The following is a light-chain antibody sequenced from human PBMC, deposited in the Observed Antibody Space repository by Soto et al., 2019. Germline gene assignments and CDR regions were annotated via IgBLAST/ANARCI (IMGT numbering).Light chain of an antibody. CDR1: QGISSY. J-gene: IGKJ4*01. Sequence: DIQLTQSPSFLSASVGDRVTITCRASQGISSYLAWFQQKPGKAPKVLIYAASILQGGVPSRFSGSGSGTEFKLTISSLQPEDFATYYCQQLNSYPLTFGGGTKVEIK. CDR2: AAS. V-gene: IGKV1-9*01. CDR3: QQLNSYPLT.